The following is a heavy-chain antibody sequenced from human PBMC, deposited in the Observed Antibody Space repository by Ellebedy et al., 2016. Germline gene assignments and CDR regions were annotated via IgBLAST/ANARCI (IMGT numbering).Heavy chain of an antibody. J-gene: IGHJ6*02. CDR2: IHYSGTT. V-gene: IGHV4-39*01. CDR3: ARRKYQLPNYCFYYGMDV. Sequence: SETLSLTCTVSGDSISSTNYNWGWIRQPPGKGLEWIGSIHYSGTTDYNPSLKSRVTISVDTSKNPFSLKLSSVTAADTAVYYCARRKYQLPNYCFYYGMDVWGQGTTVSVSS. D-gene: IGHD2-2*01. CDR1: GDSISSTNYN.